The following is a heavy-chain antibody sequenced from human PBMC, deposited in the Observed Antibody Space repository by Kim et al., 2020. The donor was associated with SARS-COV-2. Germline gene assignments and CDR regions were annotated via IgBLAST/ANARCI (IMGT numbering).Heavy chain of an antibody. V-gene: IGHV3-23*05. CDR2: T. CDR3: GDYHGAGSHFGY. Sequence: THCADIWKGRFTISRDNSKNVLYLQENGLRSEDTAVYYGGDYHGAGSHFGYWGQGTLVTVSS. D-gene: IGHD3-10*01. J-gene: IGHJ4*02.